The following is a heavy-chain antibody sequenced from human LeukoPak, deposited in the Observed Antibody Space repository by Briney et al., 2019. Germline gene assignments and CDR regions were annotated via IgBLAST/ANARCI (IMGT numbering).Heavy chain of an antibody. CDR3: ARDRDLGYCSSTSCYGGGGIDY. Sequence: PGRSLRLSCAASGFTFRSYGMHWVRQAPGKGLEWVAVIWYDGSNKYYADSVKGRFTISRDNSKNTLYLQMNSLRAEDTAVYYCARDRDLGYCSSTSCYGGGGIDYWGQGTLVTVSS. CDR2: IWYDGSNK. D-gene: IGHD2-2*01. J-gene: IGHJ4*02. CDR1: GFTFRSYG. V-gene: IGHV3-33*01.